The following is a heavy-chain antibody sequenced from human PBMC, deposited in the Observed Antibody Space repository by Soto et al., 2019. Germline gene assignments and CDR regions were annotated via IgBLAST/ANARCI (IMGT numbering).Heavy chain of an antibody. CDR2: INSNTGDT. D-gene: IGHD1-26*01. CDR3: ARTMGGAEHLHF. Sequence: QVQLVQSGAEVKKPGASVTVSCKASGYTFTGYYIYWVRQAPGQGLEWMGRINSNTGDTKYAQRFQGWVTMTRDTSINTAYMELRSLKSNDTAVYYCARTMGGAEHLHFWGQGTLVTVSS. V-gene: IGHV1-2*04. J-gene: IGHJ1*01. CDR1: GYTFTGYY.